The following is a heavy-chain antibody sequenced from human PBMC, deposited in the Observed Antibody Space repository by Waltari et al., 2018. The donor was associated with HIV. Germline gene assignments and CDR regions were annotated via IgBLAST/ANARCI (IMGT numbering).Heavy chain of an antibody. V-gene: IGHV3-66*02. Sequence: EVQLVESGGGLVQPGGSLRLSCAASGFTVSSNYMSWVRQAPGKGLEWVSVIYSGGSTYYADSVKGRFTISRDNSKNTLYLQMNSLRAEDTAVYYCARDLSRDGYNRKDYWGQGTLVTVSS. CDR2: IYSGGST. J-gene: IGHJ4*02. CDR1: GFTVSSNY. CDR3: ARDLSRDGYNRKDY. D-gene: IGHD5-12*01.